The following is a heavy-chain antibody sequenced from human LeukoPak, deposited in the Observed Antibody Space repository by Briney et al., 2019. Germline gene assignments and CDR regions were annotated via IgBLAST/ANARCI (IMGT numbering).Heavy chain of an antibody. D-gene: IGHD6-13*01. V-gene: IGHV3-21*01. Sequence: KSGGSLRLSCAASGFTFRIYNMNWVRQAPGKGLEWVSSINSYSSYIYYADSVKGRFTISRDNAKNSLYLQMNSLRAEDTAVYYCAREFLEQQPNRGFDPWGQGTLVTVSS. CDR2: INSYSSYI. CDR3: AREFLEQQPNRGFDP. J-gene: IGHJ5*02. CDR1: GFTFRIYN.